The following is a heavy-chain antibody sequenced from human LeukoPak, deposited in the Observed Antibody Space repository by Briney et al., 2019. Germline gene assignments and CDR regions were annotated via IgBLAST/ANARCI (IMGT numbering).Heavy chain of an antibody. CDR3: ARDRGYSGPFRAFDI. V-gene: IGHV3-11*01. CDR1: GFTFSDYY. CDR2: ISSSGSTI. Sequence: GGSLRLSCAASGFTFSDYYMSWIRQAPGKGLEWVPYISSSGSTIYYADSVKGRFTISRDNAKNSLYLQMNSLRAEDTAVYYCARDRGYSGPFRAFDIWGQGTMVTVSS. J-gene: IGHJ3*02. D-gene: IGHD5-12*01.